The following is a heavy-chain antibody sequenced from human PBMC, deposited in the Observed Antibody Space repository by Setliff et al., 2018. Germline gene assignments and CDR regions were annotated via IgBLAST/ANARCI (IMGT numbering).Heavy chain of an antibody. CDR3: ARDRGGATTRDL. V-gene: IGHV3-7*03. CDR1: GFTFSHFW. J-gene: IGHJ5*02. D-gene: IGHD1-26*01. CDR2: IKPDGTEE. Sequence: LRLSCAASGFTFSHFWMGWVRQAPGKGLEWVANIKPDGTEEYYVDSVKGRFTISRDNAKNSLYLQMNTLRAEDTAVYYCARDRGGATTRDLWGQGTQVTVSS.